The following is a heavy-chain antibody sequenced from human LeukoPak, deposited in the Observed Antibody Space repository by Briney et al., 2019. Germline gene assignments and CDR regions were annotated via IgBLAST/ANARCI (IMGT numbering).Heavy chain of an antibody. CDR1: GFTFSSYA. J-gene: IGHJ6*02. D-gene: IGHD1-1*01. CDR3: VKVLVTYTVDV. Sequence: GGSLRLSCAASGFTFSSYAMHWVRQAPGKGLEWVAVISYDGSNKYYADSVKGRFTISRDNSKNTLYLQMNSLRAEDTAVYYCVKVLVTYTVDVWGQGTTVTVSS. CDR2: ISYDGSNK. V-gene: IGHV3-30-3*01.